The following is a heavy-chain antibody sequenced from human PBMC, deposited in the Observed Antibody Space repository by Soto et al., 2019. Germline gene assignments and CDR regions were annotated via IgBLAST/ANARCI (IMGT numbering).Heavy chain of an antibody. CDR1: GFSFSSYA. D-gene: IGHD3-10*01. CDR2: ISGSDGKT. CDR3: ARWSCLDY. V-gene: IGHV3-23*01. J-gene: IGHJ4*02. Sequence: PGGSLRLSCAASGFSFSSYAMSWVRQAPGKGLEWVSTISGSDGKTFYADSVKGRFSISRDTSKNTLYLQMNSLRADDTAVYYCARWSCLDYWGQGTRVTVSS.